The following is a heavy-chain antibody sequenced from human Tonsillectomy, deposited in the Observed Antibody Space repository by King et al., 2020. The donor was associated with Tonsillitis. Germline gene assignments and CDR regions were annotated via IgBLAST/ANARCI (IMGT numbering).Heavy chain of an antibody. CDR1: VYTFTSYG. J-gene: IGHJ4*02. V-gene: IGHV1-18*01. D-gene: IGHD2-15*01. Sequence: QLVQSGAEVKKPGASVKVSCKASVYTFTSYGISWVLQAPGQGLEWMGWISTYNVNTNYAQKRQGRVTMTTDTSTSTAYMELRSLRSDDTAVYYCARTDCSGGSCYPLDYWGQGTLVTVSS. CDR2: ISTYNVNT. CDR3: ARTDCSGGSCYPLDY.